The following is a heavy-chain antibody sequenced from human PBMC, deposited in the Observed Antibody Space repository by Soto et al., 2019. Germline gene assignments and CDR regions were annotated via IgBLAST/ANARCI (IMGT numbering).Heavy chain of an antibody. V-gene: IGHV3-21*01. J-gene: IGHJ6*02. Sequence: GGSLRLSCAASGFTFSSYSMNWVRQAPGKGLEWVSSISSSSSYIYYADSVKGRFTISRDNAKNSLYLQMNSLRAEDTAVYYCARERGITMVRGVAAPCYYGMDVWGQGTTVTVSS. D-gene: IGHD3-10*01. CDR3: ARERGITMVRGVAAPCYYGMDV. CDR2: ISSSSSYI. CDR1: GFTFSSYS.